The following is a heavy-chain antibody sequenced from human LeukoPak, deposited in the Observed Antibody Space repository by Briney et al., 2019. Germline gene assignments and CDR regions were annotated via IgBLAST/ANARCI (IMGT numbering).Heavy chain of an antibody. Sequence: QAGGSLRLSCAASGFTVSSNYMSWVRQAPGKGLEWVSVIYSGGSTYYADSVKGRFTISRDNSKNTLYLQMNSLRAEDTAVYYCARAFGGTTFDYWGQGTLVTVSS. D-gene: IGHD3-16*01. V-gene: IGHV3-66*01. CDR3: ARAFGGTTFDY. CDR1: GFTVSSNY. CDR2: IYSGGST. J-gene: IGHJ4*02.